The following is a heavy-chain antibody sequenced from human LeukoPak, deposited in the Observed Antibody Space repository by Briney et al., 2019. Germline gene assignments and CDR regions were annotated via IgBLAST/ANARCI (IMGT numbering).Heavy chain of an antibody. J-gene: IGHJ4*02. CDR3: ARDGILGSHDC. CDR1: GFTFHNYW. D-gene: IGHD3-3*02. V-gene: IGHV3-74*01. CDR2: INNDGSGT. Sequence: GGSLRLSCAASGFTFHNYWMHWVRQTPGKGLVWVSRINNDGSGTAYADSVKGRFTISRDNARNMLYLQMNSLRAEDTAVYYCARDGILGSHDCWGQGTLVTVSS.